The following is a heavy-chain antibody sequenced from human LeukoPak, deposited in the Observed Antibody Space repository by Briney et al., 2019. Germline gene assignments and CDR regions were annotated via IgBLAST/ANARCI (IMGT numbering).Heavy chain of an antibody. D-gene: IGHD6-6*01. Sequence: SETLSLTCTVSGVSVSSGSYYWSWIRQPPGKGLEWIGYIYYSGSTNYNPSLKSRVTISVDTSKNQFSLKLSSVTAADTAVYYCARGGDSSSSGYYFDYWGQGTLVTVSS. V-gene: IGHV4-61*01. CDR2: IYYSGST. CDR3: ARGGDSSSSGYYFDY. CDR1: GVSVSSGSYY. J-gene: IGHJ4*02.